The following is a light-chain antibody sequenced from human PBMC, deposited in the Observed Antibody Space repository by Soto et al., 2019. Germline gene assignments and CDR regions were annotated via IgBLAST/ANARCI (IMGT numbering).Light chain of an antibody. Sequence: DIQMTQSPSSVSASAGDRVTITCRASQSISAWLAWYQQKPGKAPKLLIYDASNLESGVPSRFSGSGSGTEFTLTISSLQPDDFATYYCQQYNSYSETFGQGTKVDIK. V-gene: IGKV1-5*01. CDR2: DAS. CDR1: QSISAW. J-gene: IGKJ1*01. CDR3: QQYNSYSET.